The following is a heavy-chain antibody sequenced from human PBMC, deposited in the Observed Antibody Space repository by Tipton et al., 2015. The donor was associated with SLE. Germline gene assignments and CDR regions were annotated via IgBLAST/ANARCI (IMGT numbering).Heavy chain of an antibody. CDR1: QFTFSIYE. CDR3: ARDKGIYDASDV. V-gene: IGHV3-48*03. Sequence: SLRLSCAASQFTFSIYEMFWVRQAPGKGLEWVAYTTTATSGGAIYYADSVEGRFSISRDDAKSSLYLQMNSLRAEDTAVYYCARDKGIYDASDVWGQGTMVTVSS. CDR2: TTTATSGGAI. D-gene: IGHD3-3*02. J-gene: IGHJ3*01.